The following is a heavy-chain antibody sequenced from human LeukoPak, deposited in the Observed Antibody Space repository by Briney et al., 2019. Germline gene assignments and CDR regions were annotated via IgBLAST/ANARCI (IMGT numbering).Heavy chain of an antibody. V-gene: IGHV3-30*02. CDR1: GFTFSNSG. J-gene: IGHJ3*02. Sequence: GGSLRLSCAASGFTFSNSGMHWVRQAPGKGLEWVSFIRFDGSSKFYTDSVKGRFTISRDNSKNTLNLQMNSLRAEDTAVYYCARDYIYGGWGNAFDIWGQGTKVTVSS. CDR2: IRFDGSSK. CDR3: ARDYIYGGWGNAFDI. D-gene: IGHD5-18*01.